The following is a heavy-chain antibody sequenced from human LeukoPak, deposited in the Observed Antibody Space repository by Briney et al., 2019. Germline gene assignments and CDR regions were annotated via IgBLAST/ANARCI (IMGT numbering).Heavy chain of an antibody. CDR3: ATTAAAGFFDY. V-gene: IGHV3-23*01. J-gene: IGHJ4*02. CDR1: GFTFSIYT. CDR2: ISDSGGRT. D-gene: IGHD6-13*01. Sequence: GGSLRLSCAASGFTFSIYTMNWVRQAPGKGLEWVSAISDSGGRTYYADSVKGRVTISRDNSKNTLYLQMNSLRAEDTAVYYCATTAAAGFFDYWGQGTLVTVSS.